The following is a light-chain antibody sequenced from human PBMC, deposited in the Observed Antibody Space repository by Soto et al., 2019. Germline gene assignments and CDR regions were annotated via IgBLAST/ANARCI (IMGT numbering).Light chain of an antibody. CDR2: DVS. Sequence: SALTQPRSVSGSPRQSVTISCTGTSSDVGGYNYVSWYQQYPGKAPKLIIYDVSKRPSGVPDRFSGSKSGNTASLTISGLQAEDEADYYCCSYAGSYTLWVFGGGTKLTVL. J-gene: IGLJ3*02. CDR3: CSYAGSYTLWV. CDR1: SSDVGGYNY. V-gene: IGLV2-11*01.